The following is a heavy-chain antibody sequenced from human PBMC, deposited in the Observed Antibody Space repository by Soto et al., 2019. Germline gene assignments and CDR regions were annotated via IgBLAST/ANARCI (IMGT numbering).Heavy chain of an antibody. Sequence: PSQTLSLTCAISGDSVSSNSAAWNWIRQSPSRGLEWLGRTYYRSKWYNDYAVSVKSRITINPDTSKNQFSLQLNSVTPEDTAVYYCARDTVVAATPVWYYYYGMDVWGQGTTVTVSS. D-gene: IGHD2-15*01. J-gene: IGHJ6*02. V-gene: IGHV6-1*01. CDR3: ARDTVVAATPVWYYYYGMDV. CDR2: TYYRSKWYN. CDR1: GDSVSSNSAA.